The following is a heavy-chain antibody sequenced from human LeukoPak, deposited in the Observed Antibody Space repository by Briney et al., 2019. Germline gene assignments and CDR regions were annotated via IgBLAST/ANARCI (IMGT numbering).Heavy chain of an antibody. Sequence: ASVKVSCKASGYTFTSYGISWVRQAPGQGLEWMGWMNPNSGNTGYAQKFQGRVTMTRNTSISTAYMELSSLRSEDTAVYYCARGLGYSGLREDYWGQGTLVTVSS. D-gene: IGHD5-12*01. CDR1: GYTFTSYG. V-gene: IGHV1-8*02. CDR2: MNPNSGNT. CDR3: ARGLGYSGLREDY. J-gene: IGHJ4*02.